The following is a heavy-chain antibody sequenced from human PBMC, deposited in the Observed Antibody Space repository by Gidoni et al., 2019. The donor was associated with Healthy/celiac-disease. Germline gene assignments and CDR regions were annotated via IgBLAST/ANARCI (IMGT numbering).Heavy chain of an antibody. V-gene: IGHV3-11*01. CDR1: GFTFSDYY. J-gene: IGHJ4*02. CDR2: ISSRGSTI. D-gene: IGHD3-10*01. Sequence: QVQLVESGGGLVKPGGYLRLSCAASGFTFSDYYMSCIRQAPGKGLEGVSYISSRGSTIYYADSVKGRFTISRDHAKNSLYLQMNSLRAEDTAVYYCARTASGVRGVIDYWGQGTLVTFSS. CDR3: ARTASGVRGVIDY.